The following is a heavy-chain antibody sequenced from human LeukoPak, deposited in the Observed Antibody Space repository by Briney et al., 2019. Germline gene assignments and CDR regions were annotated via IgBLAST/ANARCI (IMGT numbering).Heavy chain of an antibody. Sequence: GGSLRLSCAASGFTFSSYWMSWVRQAPGKGLEWVANIKQDGSEKYYVDSVKGRFTISRDNAKNSLYLQMNSLGAEDTAVYYCASASPFSLYDYVWGSYDYFDYWGQGTLVTVSS. D-gene: IGHD3-16*01. CDR1: GFTFSSYW. J-gene: IGHJ4*02. CDR3: ASASPFSLYDYVWGSYDYFDY. CDR2: IKQDGSEK. V-gene: IGHV3-7*01.